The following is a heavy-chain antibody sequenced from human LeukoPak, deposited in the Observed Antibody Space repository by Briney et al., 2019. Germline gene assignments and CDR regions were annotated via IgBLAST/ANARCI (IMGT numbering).Heavy chain of an antibody. CDR1: GFTFSSYA. CDR2: ISGSGGST. Sequence: GGSLRLSCAASGFTFSSYAMSWVRQAPGKGLGWVSAISGSGGSTYYADSVKGRFTISRDNSKNTLNLQMNSLRAEDTAVYYCAKDLANPQVPYYYGMDVWGQGTTVTVSS. CDR3: AKDLANPQVPYYYGMDV. V-gene: IGHV3-23*01. J-gene: IGHJ6*02.